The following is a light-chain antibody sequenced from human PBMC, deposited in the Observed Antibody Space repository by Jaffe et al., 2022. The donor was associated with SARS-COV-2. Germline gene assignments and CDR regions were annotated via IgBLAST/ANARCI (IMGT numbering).Light chain of an antibody. J-gene: IGLJ1*01. V-gene: IGLV2-14*03. CDR1: SSDVGGYNY. CDR2: DVS. Sequence: QSALTQPASVSGSPGQSITISCTGTSSDVGGYNYVSWFQQHPGKAPKFMIYDVSKRPSGVSNRFSGSKSGNTASLTISGLQAEDEADYYCSSYTSSSTVVFGTGTKVTVL. CDR3: SSYTSSSTVV.